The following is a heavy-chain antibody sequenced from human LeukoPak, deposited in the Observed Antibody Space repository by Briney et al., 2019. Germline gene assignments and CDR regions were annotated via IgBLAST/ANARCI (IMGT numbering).Heavy chain of an antibody. V-gene: IGHV4-34*01. Sequence: SETLSLTCAVYGVSFSGYYWSWIRQPPGKGLEWIGEINHSGSTNYNPSLKSRVTISVDTSKNQFSLKLSSVTAADTAVYYCARGFLGLFYWGQGTLVTVSS. J-gene: IGHJ4*02. D-gene: IGHD1-26*01. CDR1: GVSFSGYY. CDR3: ARGFLGLFY. CDR2: INHSGST.